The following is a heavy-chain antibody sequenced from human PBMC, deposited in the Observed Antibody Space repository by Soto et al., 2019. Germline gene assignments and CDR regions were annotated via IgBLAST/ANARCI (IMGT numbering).Heavy chain of an antibody. CDR1: GFTFGDHA. V-gene: IGHV3-49*04. J-gene: IGHJ4*02. Sequence: SGGSLRLSCTTSGFTFGDHAMSWVRQAPGKGLEWVGFIRRKVYGGTTEYAASVKGRFIISRDDIKGIAYLQMNSLKTEDTAVYYCTRGSSFGYWGQGTLVTVSS. CDR2: IRRKVYGGTT. D-gene: IGHD6-13*01. CDR3: TRGSSFGY.